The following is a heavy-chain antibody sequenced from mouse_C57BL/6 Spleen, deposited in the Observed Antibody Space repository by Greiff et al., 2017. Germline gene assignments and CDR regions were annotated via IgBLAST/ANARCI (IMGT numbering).Heavy chain of an antibody. V-gene: IGHV3-6*01. CDR1: GYSITSGYY. Sequence: EVKLLESGPGLVKPSQSLSLTCSVTGYSITSGYYWNWIRQFPGNKLEWMGYISYDGSNNYNPSLKNRISITRDTSKNQFFLKLNSVTTEDTATYYCARGDSNYGMDYWGQGTSVTVSS. CDR3: ARGDSNYGMDY. D-gene: IGHD2-5*01. J-gene: IGHJ4*01. CDR2: ISYDGSN.